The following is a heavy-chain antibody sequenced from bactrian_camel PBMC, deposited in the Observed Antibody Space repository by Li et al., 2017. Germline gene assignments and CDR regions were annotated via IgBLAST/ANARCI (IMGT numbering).Heavy chain of an antibody. D-gene: IGHD1*01. J-gene: IGHJ4*01. V-gene: IGHV3S53*01. Sequence: HVQLVESGGGSVQAGGSLRLSCAASGRTYGRNCTAWFRQAPGKEREGVAQIRSDGTTIYADSVKGRFTISKDNAKNTLHLQMNSLKSEDTAMYYCAAGAGATWCLLLAHWYVYWGQGTQVTVSS. CDR3: AAGAGATWCLLLAHWYVY. CDR1: GRTYGRNC. CDR2: IRSDGTT.